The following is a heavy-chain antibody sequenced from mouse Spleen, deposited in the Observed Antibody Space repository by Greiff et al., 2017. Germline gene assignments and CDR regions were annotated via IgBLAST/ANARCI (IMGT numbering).Heavy chain of an antibody. Sequence: DVMLVESGGGLVKPGGSLKLSCAASGFTFSDYGMHWVRQAPEKGLEWVAYISSGSSTIYYADTVKGRFTISRDNAKNTLFLQMTSLRSEDTAMYYCARPDSNGGNFDYWGQGTTLTVSS. D-gene: IGHD2-5*01. CDR2: ISSGSSTI. CDR3: ARPDSNGGNFDY. J-gene: IGHJ2*01. CDR1: GFTFSDYG. V-gene: IGHV5-17*01.